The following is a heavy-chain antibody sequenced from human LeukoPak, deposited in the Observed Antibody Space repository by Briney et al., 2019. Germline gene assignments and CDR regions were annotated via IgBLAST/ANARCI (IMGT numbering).Heavy chain of an antibody. CDR1: GFTFSSYE. D-gene: IGHD2-2*01. CDR3: ARRDQNYYYYYMDV. J-gene: IGHJ6*03. V-gene: IGHV3-48*03. CDR2: ISSSGSTI. Sequence: GGSLRLSCAASGFTFSSYEMNWVRQAPGKGLEWVSYISSSGSTIYYADSVKGRFTISRDNAKNSLYLQMNSLRAEDTALYYCARRDQNYYYYYMDVWGEGTTVTVSS.